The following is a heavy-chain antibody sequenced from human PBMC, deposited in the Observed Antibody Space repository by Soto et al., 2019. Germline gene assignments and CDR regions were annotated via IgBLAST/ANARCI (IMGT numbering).Heavy chain of an antibody. CDR1: GGSISSGGYY. V-gene: IGHV4-31*03. CDR3: ARAPLD. CDR2: IYYSGNT. Sequence: QVQLQESGPGLVKPSQTLSLTCTVSGGSISSGGYYWRWIRQHPGKGLEWIGYIYYSGNTYYNPSLKSRVTIAGDTSKYQFSLKVSSVTAADMAVYYCARAPLDWGQGTLVTVSS. J-gene: IGHJ4*02.